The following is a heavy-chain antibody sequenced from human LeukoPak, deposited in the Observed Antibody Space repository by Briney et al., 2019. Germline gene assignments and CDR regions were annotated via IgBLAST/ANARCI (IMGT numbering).Heavy chain of an antibody. CDR1: GGTFSSYA. CDR3: ARDSIRDGTNSGFDY. CDR2: IIPIFGTA. V-gene: IGHV1-69*05. J-gene: IGHJ4*02. Sequence: GASVKVSCKASGGTFSSYAISWVRQAPGQGLEWMGRIIPIFGTANYALKFQGRVTITTDESTSTAYMELSSLRSEDTAVYYCARDSIRDGTNSGFDYWGQGTLVTVSS. D-gene: IGHD5-24*01.